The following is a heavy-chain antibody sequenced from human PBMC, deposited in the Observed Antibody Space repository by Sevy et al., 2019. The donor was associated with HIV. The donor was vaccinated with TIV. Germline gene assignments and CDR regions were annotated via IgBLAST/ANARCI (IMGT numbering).Heavy chain of an antibody. J-gene: IGHJ4*02. Sequence: SETLSLTCAVYGGSFSGYYWSWIRQPPGKALEWIGEINHSGSTNYNPSLKSRVTISVDTSKNQFSLKLSSVTAADTAVYYCARALADYDILTGYYRGAYYFDYWGQGTLVTVSS. CDR1: GGSFSGYY. CDR3: ARALADYDILTGYYRGAYYFDY. V-gene: IGHV4-34*01. D-gene: IGHD3-9*01. CDR2: INHSGST.